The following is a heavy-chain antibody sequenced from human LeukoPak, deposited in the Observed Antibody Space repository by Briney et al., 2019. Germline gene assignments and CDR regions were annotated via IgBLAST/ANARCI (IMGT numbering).Heavy chain of an antibody. CDR1: GGSISSSNLC. J-gene: IGHJ6*03. D-gene: IGHD5-18*01. CDR3: ARINKGYSSYYYYMDV. CDR2: FCYTGNI. Sequence: SETLSLTCTDSGGSISSSNLCWGWIRQPPRKGLEWIGTFCYTGNIYYSPSLKSRVTVSVDTSKNQFSLKVSSVTAADTAVYYCARINKGYSSYYYYMDVWGKGTTVTVSS. V-gene: IGHV4-39*01.